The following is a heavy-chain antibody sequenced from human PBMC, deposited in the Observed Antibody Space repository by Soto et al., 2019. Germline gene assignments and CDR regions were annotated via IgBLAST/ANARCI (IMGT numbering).Heavy chain of an antibody. J-gene: IGHJ4*02. Sequence: EVQLVQSGGDLVQPGGSLRLSCVASGFTFSTYWMTWVRQAPGMGLEWVAVIKEDGSEEVYVDSVKGRFSISRDNAKTSLYLKMNRLRAEDTAVYYCATAISSHFSNFDYWGQGSLVTVSS. V-gene: IGHV3-7*01. D-gene: IGHD3-3*02. CDR3: ATAISSHFSNFDY. CDR1: GFTFSTYW. CDR2: IKEDGSEE.